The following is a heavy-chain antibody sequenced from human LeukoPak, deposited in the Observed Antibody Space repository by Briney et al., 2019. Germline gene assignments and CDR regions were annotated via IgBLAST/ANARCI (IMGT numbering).Heavy chain of an antibody. CDR2: INPNSGGT. CDR1: GYTFTGYY. CDR3: ARDSSGYTRYAFDI. J-gene: IGHJ3*02. Sequence: ASVKVSCKASGYTFTGYYMHWGRQAPGQGLEWMGWINPNSGGTNYAQKFQGRVTMTRDTSISTAYMELSRLRSDDTAVYYCARDSSGYTRYAFDIWGQGTMVTVSS. V-gene: IGHV1-2*02. D-gene: IGHD3-22*01.